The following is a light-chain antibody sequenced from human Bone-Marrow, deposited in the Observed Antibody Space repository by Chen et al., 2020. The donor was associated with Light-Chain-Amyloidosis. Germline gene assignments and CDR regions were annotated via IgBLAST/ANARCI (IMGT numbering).Light chain of an antibody. CDR1: SSDVGNYNQ. V-gene: IGLV2-23*01. Sequence: QSVLTQPASVSGSPGQSITISCTGSSSDVGNYNQVSWYQQHPGKAPKYMIYEGSKRPVGVSHHFSGSKYGKTSSRTISGLQAEEEADDYCCSYVGTSSLAVCGGGTKLTVL. CDR2: EGS. J-gene: IGLJ3*02. CDR3: CSYVGTSSLAV.